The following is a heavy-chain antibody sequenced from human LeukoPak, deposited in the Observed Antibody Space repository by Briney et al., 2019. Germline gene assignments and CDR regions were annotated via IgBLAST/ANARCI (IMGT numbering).Heavy chain of an antibody. CDR2: IIPIFGTA. Sequence: SVKVSCKASGYTFTNYAMNWVRQAPGQGLEWMGGIIPIFGTANYAQKFQGRVTITADESTSTAYMELSSLRSEDTAVYYCASTVVTSYWYFDLWGRGTLVTVSS. CDR1: GYTFTNYA. V-gene: IGHV1-69*13. J-gene: IGHJ2*01. CDR3: ASTVVTSYWYFDL. D-gene: IGHD4-23*01.